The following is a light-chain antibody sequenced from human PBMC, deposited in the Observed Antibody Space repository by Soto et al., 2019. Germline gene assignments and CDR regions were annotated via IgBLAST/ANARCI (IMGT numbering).Light chain of an antibody. J-gene: IGKJ4*01. V-gene: IGKV3-20*01. CDR3: QQYGGSPPKLT. CDR1: QSVRSSY. CDR2: GAS. Sequence: EVVLTQSPGTLSLPPGERATLSCRASQSVRSSYLAWYQQKPGQAPRLLVYGASSRATGIPDRFSGSGSETDFTLTISRLELEDSAVYYCQQYGGSPPKLTFGGGTKVEIK.